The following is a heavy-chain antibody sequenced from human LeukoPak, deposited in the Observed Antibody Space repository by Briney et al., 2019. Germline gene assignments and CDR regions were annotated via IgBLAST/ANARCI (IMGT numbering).Heavy chain of an antibody. CDR1: GFIVSSNY. CDR3: ARDWGA. D-gene: IGHD3-16*01. Sequence: GGSLRLSCAASGFIVSSNYMSWVRQAPGKGLEWVSSISSSSTYIYYADSVKGRFTISRDNAKNSLYLQMNSLRAEDTAVYYCARDWGAWGQGTLVTVSS. CDR2: ISSSSTYI. J-gene: IGHJ5*02. V-gene: IGHV3-21*01.